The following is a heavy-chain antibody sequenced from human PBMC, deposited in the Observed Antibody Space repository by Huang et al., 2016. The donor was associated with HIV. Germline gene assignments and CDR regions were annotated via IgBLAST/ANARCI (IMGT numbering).Heavy chain of an antibody. D-gene: IGHD3-10*01. CDR2: IKSDWSST. CDR3: ARGSRQGKYYYGSGTAY. CDR1: GFTFSSYW. Sequence: EVQLVESGGGLVQPGGSLRHSCAASGFTFSSYWMHWVRQVPGKGLVGVSHIKSDWSSTSYADSVKGLFTISRDNAKNTLYLQMNSLRAEDTAVYYCARGSRQGKYYYGSGTAYWGQGTLVTVSS. J-gene: IGHJ4*02. V-gene: IGHV3-74*01.